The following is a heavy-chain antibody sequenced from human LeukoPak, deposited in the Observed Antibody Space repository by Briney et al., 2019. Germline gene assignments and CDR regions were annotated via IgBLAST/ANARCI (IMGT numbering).Heavy chain of an antibody. D-gene: IGHD3-22*01. CDR1: GFTFSSYW. Sequence: GGSLRLSCAASGFTFSSYWMHWVRQAPGKGLVWVSRINSDGSSTSYADSVEGRLTISRDNAKNTLSLQMNSLRAEETAVYYCARESLSGYGYYWGQGTLVTVSS. CDR3: ARESLSGYGYY. V-gene: IGHV3-74*01. CDR2: INSDGSST. J-gene: IGHJ4*02.